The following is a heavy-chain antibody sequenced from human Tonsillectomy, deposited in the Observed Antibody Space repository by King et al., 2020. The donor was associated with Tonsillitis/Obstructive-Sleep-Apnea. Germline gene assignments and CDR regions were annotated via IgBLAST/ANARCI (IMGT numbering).Heavy chain of an antibody. Sequence: QLVQSGAEVKKPGSSVKVSCKASGGTFSSYAISWVRQAPGQGLEWMGGIIPIFGTANYAQKFQGRVTITADESTSTAYMELGSLRSEDTAVYYCARDRVFNGDLTGYYINWFDPWGQGTLVTVSS. J-gene: IGHJ5*02. V-gene: IGHV1-69*01. CDR1: GGTFSSYA. CDR2: IIPIFGTA. CDR3: ARDRVFNGDLTGYYINWFDP. D-gene: IGHD3-9*01.